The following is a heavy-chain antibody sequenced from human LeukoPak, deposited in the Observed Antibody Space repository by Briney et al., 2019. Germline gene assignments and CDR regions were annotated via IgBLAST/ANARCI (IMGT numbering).Heavy chain of an antibody. CDR3: ARGWRNFDY. J-gene: IGHJ4*02. V-gene: IGHV4-34*01. CDR2: INHSGST. Sequence: PSETLSLTCAVYGGSFSGYYWSWIRQPPGKGLEWIGEINHSGSTNYNPSLKSRVTISVDTSKNQFSLKLSSVTAADTAVYYCARGWRNFDYCGQGNLVTVSS. D-gene: IGHD3-3*01. CDR1: GGSFSGYY.